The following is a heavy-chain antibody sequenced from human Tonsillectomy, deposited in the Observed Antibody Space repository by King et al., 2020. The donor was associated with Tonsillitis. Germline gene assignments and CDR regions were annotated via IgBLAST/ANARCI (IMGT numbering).Heavy chain of an antibody. J-gene: IGHJ4*02. Sequence: VQLVESGGGLVQPGGSLRLSCAASGFTFSTYAMNWVRQAPGKGLEWVSAISSSGGSTYYADSVKGRFNISRDNSKNTLYLQMNSLRAEDTAIYYCAKSLALGSGSYGNDYWGQGTLVTVSS. CDR1: GFTFSTYA. D-gene: IGHD3-10*01. V-gene: IGHV3-23*04. CDR2: ISSSGGST. CDR3: AKSLALGSGSYGNDY.